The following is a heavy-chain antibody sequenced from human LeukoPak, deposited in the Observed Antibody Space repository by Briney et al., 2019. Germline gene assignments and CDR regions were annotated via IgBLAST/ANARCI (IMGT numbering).Heavy chain of an antibody. V-gene: IGHV3-11*01. CDR2: VSGSGRTI. D-gene: IGHD2-2*01. J-gene: IGHJ5*02. Sequence: GGSLRLSCAASGFTFSDYYMSWIRQAPGKGLEWVSYVSGSGRTIYYADSVKGRFTISGDNAKNSLYLQMNSLRAEDTAVYYCARDIVVVPLVMGWFDPWGQGTLVTVSS. CDR1: GFTFSDYY. CDR3: ARDIVVVPLVMGWFDP.